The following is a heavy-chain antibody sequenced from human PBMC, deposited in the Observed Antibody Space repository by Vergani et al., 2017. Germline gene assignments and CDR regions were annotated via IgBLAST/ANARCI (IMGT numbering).Heavy chain of an antibody. CDR2: IIPIFGTA. Sequence: QVQLVQSGAEVKKPGSSVKVSCKASGGTFSSYAISWVRQAPGQGLEWMGGIIPIFGTANYAQKFQGRVTITADESTSTAYMELSSLRSENTAVYYCASEIVGATRHYYYYMDVWGKGTTVTVSS. CDR3: ASEIVGATRHYYYYMDV. D-gene: IGHD1-26*01. V-gene: IGHV1-69*01. J-gene: IGHJ6*03. CDR1: GGTFSSYA.